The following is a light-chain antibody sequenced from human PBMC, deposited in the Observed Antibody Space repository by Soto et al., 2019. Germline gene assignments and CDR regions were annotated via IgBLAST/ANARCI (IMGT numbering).Light chain of an antibody. CDR2: GAS. V-gene: IGKV1-39*01. J-gene: IGKJ1*01. CDR3: QQSYTRWT. Sequence: DIQVTQSPSSLSASVGDRVTITCRASQNIGNYLSWYQQKPAKAPNLLIYGASNLQSGVPSRFSGSGSGTDFTLTISSLQPEDFAIYYCQQSYTRWTFGQGTKVEVK. CDR1: QNIGNY.